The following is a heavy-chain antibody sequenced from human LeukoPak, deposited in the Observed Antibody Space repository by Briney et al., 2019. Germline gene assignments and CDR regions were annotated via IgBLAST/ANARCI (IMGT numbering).Heavy chain of an antibody. V-gene: IGHV1-8*02. CDR1: GYTFTGYF. D-gene: IGHD3-9*01. J-gene: IGHJ4*02. CDR2: INPNSGNT. CDR3: ARGGYDILTGYYTYEYYFDY. Sequence: ASVKVSCKASGYTFTGYFIHWVRQAPGQGLEWMGWINPNSGNTGYAQKFQGRVTMTRNTSLSTAYMELSSLRCEDTAVYYCARGGYDILTGYYTYEYYFDYWGQGTLVTVSS.